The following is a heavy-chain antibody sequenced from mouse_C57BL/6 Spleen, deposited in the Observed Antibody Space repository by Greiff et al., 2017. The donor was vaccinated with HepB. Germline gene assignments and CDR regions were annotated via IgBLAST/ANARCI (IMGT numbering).Heavy chain of an antibody. CDR1: GYTFTSYW. V-gene: IGHV1-64*01. CDR2: IHPNSGST. Sequence: VQLQQPGAELVKPGASVKLSCKASGYTFTSYWMHWVKQRPGQGLEWIGMIHPNSGSTNYNEKFKSKATLTVDKSSSTAYMQLSSLTSEDSAVYYCARGELRLLGNYYAMDYWGQGTSVTVSS. D-gene: IGHD2-12*01. CDR3: ARGELRLLGNYYAMDY. J-gene: IGHJ4*01.